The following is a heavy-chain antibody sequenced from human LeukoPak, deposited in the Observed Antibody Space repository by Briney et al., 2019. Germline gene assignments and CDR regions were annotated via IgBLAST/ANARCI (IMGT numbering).Heavy chain of an antibody. CDR1: GFTFSSYS. J-gene: IGHJ3*02. Sequence: GGSLRLSCAASGFTFSSYSMNWVRQAPGKGLEWVSSISSSSGYIYYADSVKGRFTISRDNAKSSLYLQMNSLRAEDTAVYYCARVVAVAGRAFDIWGQGTMVTVSS. V-gene: IGHV3-21*01. CDR3: ARVVAVAGRAFDI. D-gene: IGHD6-19*01. CDR2: ISSSSGYI.